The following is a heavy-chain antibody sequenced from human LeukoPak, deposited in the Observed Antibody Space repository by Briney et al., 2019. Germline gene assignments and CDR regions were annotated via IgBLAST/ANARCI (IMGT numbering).Heavy chain of an antibody. CDR1: GFTLDDYA. Sequence: PGRSLRLSCAASGFTLDDYAMHWVRQAPGKGLEWVSGISETGGTIVYADSVKGRFTISRDNAKNSLYLQMSSLRAEDTAVYYCARDLDSGNYFFAYWGQGTPVTVSS. V-gene: IGHV3-9*01. J-gene: IGHJ4*02. CDR2: ISETGGTI. CDR3: ARDLDSGNYFFAY. D-gene: IGHD3-22*01.